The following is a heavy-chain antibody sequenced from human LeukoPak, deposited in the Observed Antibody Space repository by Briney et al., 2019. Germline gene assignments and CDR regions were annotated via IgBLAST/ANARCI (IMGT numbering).Heavy chain of an antibody. CDR3: ARALTPGYCSGGACSYFDY. J-gene: IGHJ4*02. CDR1: APSIRTNY. CDR2: IYYMGST. V-gene: IGHV4-59*01. D-gene: IGHD2-15*01. Sequence: SETLSLTCTLSAPSIRTNYRSWIRQPPGEGLEWIGSIYYMGSTTYNHSLKGRVAIPLGTSKNQFSLKVSSVTAADTAVYYCARALTPGYCSGGACSYFDYWGQGTLVTVSS.